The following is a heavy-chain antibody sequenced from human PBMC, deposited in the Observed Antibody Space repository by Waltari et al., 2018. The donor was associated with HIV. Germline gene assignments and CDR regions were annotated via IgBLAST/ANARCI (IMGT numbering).Heavy chain of an antibody. Sequence: QVQLVQSGAEVKTPGASVKVSCKASTHTFTNYGVSWVRQAPGHWLEWMGWISVYNGNTNYAQNLQGRVTMATDTSTNTVYMELRNLRSNDTALYYCARDRSPYYYDSSGYLDAFDIWGQGTMVTVSS. D-gene: IGHD3-22*01. V-gene: IGHV1-18*01. CDR3: ARDRSPYYYDSSGYLDAFDI. J-gene: IGHJ3*02. CDR2: ISVYNGNT. CDR1: THTFTNYG.